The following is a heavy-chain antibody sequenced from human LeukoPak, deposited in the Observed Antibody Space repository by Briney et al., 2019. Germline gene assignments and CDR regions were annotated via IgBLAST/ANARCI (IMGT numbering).Heavy chain of an antibody. D-gene: IGHD3-9*01. CDR3: ARVPDILTGYYFDY. CDR2: ISGSGGST. J-gene: IGHJ4*02. Sequence: GGTLRLSCAASGFTFSKYGMSWVRQAPGKGLEWVSAISGSGGSTYYADSVKGRFTISRDNSKNTLYLQMNSLRAEDTAVYYCARVPDILTGYYFDYWGQGTLVTVSS. V-gene: IGHV3-23*01. CDR1: GFTFSKYG.